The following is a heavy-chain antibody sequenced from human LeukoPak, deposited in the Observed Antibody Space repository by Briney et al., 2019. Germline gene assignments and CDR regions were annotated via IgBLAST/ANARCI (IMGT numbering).Heavy chain of an antibody. V-gene: IGHV4-39*07. CDR1: GGSISSSSYY. D-gene: IGHD2-2*01. CDR3: AREVRGAFDI. Sequence: PSETLSLTCTVSGGSISSSSYYWGWIRQPPGKGLEWIGSIYYSGSTYYNPSLKSRVTISVDTSKIQFSLKLSSVTAADTAVYYCAREVRGAFDIWGQGTMVTVSS. CDR2: IYYSGST. J-gene: IGHJ3*02.